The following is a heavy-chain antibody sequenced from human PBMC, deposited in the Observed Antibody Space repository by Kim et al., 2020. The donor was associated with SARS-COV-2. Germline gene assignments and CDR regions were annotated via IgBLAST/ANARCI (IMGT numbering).Heavy chain of an antibody. V-gene: IGHV2-5*02. CDR2: IYWDDDK. CDR3: AHREPFLTGYDY. J-gene: IGHJ4*02. D-gene: IGHD3-9*01. CDR1: GFSLRTSGVG. Sequence: SGPTLVKPTQPLTLTCTFSGFSLRTSGVGVGWIRQPPGKALEWLALIYWDDDKRYSPSLKSRLTITKDTSKNQVVLTMTNMDPVDTATYYCAHREPFLTGYDYWGQGTLVTVSS.